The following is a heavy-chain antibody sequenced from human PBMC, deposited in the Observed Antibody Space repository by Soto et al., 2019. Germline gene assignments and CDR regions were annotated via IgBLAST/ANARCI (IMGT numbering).Heavy chain of an antibody. Sequence: QLQLQESGPGLVKPSETLSLTCSVSGGSINTNEYYWGWIRQPPGKGLEWIGSMFHSGSTYYNPSLRSRVTIPADTAENQLPLKLGSVTAVDTAVYYCVRWLRDGAFDIWGQGTMVSVSS. V-gene: IGHV4-39*01. CDR2: MFHSGST. D-gene: IGHD5-12*01. CDR1: GGSINTNEYY. CDR3: VRWLRDGAFDI. J-gene: IGHJ3*02.